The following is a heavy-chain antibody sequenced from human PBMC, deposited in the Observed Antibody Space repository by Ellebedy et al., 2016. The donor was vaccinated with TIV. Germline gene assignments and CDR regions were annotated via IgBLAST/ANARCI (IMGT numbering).Heavy chain of an antibody. D-gene: IGHD6-13*01. CDR2: INHSGST. Sequence: SETLSLTCAVYGGSFSGYYWSWIRQPPGKGLEWIGEINHSGSTNYNPSLKSRVTISVDTSKNQFSLKLSSVTAADTAVYYCARGGVEKQQLVLPAGFDPWGQGTLVTVSS. J-gene: IGHJ5*02. CDR3: ARGGVEKQQLVLPAGFDP. V-gene: IGHV4-34*01. CDR1: GGSFSGYY.